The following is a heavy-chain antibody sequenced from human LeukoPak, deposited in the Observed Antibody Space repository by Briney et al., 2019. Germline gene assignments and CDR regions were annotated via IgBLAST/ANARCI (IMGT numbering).Heavy chain of an antibody. CDR3: ARGSSYYYDSSGYVYYFDY. Sequence: SQTLSLTCTVSGGSISSSSYYWGWIRQPPGKGLEWIGSIYYSGSTYYNPSLKSRVTISVDTSKNQFSLKLSSVTAADTAVYYCARGSSYYYDSSGYVYYFDYWGQGTLVTVSS. V-gene: IGHV4-39*07. CDR2: IYYSGST. J-gene: IGHJ4*02. D-gene: IGHD3-22*01. CDR1: GGSISSSSYY.